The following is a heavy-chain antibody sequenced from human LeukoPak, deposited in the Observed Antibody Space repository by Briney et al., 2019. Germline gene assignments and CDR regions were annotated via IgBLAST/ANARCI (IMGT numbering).Heavy chain of an antibody. CDR2: IYNSGSP. Sequence: PSETLSLTCTVSGGSISSDGYYWSWIRQHPGKGLEWIVYIYNSGSPSYNPSLKSRVSISVDASKNQLSLKLSSVTAADTAVYYCARQDLKRDMVRGVHKYNWFVPWRQGTRVTVSS. CDR3: ARQDLKRDMVRGVHKYNWFVP. J-gene: IGHJ5*02. V-gene: IGHV4-31*03. D-gene: IGHD3-10*01. CDR1: GGSISSDGYY.